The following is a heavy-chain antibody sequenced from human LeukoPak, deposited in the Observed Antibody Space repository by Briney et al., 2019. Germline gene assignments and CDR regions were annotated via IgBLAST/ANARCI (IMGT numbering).Heavy chain of an antibody. D-gene: IGHD6-13*01. Sequence: SETLSLTCTVSGGSISSYYWSWIRQPPGKGLEWIGYIYYSGSTNYNPSLESRVTISVDTSKNQFSLKLSSVTAADTAVYYCARVPAGTVPDYWGQGTLVTVSS. V-gene: IGHV4-59*01. J-gene: IGHJ4*02. CDR3: ARVPAGTVPDY. CDR1: GGSISSYY. CDR2: IYYSGST.